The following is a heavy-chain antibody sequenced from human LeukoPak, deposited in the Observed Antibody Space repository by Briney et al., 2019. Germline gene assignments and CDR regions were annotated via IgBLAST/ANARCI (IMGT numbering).Heavy chain of an antibody. V-gene: IGHV3-30*04. Sequence: GGSLRLSCAASGFTFSSYAMHWVRQAPGKGLEWVAVISYDGSNKYYADSVKGRFTISRDNSKNTLYLQMNSLRAEDTAVYYCAKGGTYYYASGSPNPLYYWGQGTLVTVSS. CDR2: ISYDGSNK. J-gene: IGHJ4*02. CDR3: AKGGTYYYASGSPNPLYY. CDR1: GFTFSSYA. D-gene: IGHD3-10*01.